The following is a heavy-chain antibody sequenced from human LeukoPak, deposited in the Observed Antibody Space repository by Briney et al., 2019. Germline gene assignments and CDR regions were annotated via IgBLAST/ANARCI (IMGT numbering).Heavy chain of an antibody. D-gene: IGHD5-24*01. CDR1: GYTFTSYA. CDR2: INTNTGNP. V-gene: IGHV7-4-1*02. CDR3: AREPKGDGYNIGTNSYYFDY. Sequence: VASVKVSCKASGYTFTSYAMNWVRQAPGQGLEWMGWINTNTGNPTYAQGFTGRFVFSLDTSVSTAYLQISSLKAEDTAVYYCAREPKGDGYNIGTNSYYFDYWGQGTLVTVSS. J-gene: IGHJ4*02.